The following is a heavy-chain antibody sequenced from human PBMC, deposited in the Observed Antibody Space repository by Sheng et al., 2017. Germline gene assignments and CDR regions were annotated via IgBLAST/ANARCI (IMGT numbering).Heavy chain of an antibody. CDR3: ARRSRLDY. V-gene: IGHV3-7*01. J-gene: IGHJ4*02. CDR1: GFTLRSYW. CDR2: IKEDGSEK. Sequence: EVQLVESGGGLVQPGGSLRLSCAASGFTLRSYWMSWVRQAPGKGLEWVASIKEDGSEKYYVDSVKGRFTISRDNAKNSLYLQMNSLRAEDTAVFYCARRSRLDYWGQGTPVTVSS.